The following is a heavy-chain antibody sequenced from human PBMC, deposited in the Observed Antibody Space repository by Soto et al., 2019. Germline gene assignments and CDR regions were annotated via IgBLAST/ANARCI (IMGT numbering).Heavy chain of an antibody. D-gene: IGHD6-13*01. CDR1: GGSISSYY. CDR2: IYYSGST. CDR3: ARGGAATHYYYHGMDV. V-gene: IGHV4-59*01. Sequence: SETLSLTCTVSGGSISSYYWSWIRQPPGKGLEWIGYIYYSGSTNYNPSLKSRVTISVDTSKNQFSLKLSSVTAADTAVYYCARGGAATHYYYHGMDVWGQGTTVTVSS. J-gene: IGHJ6*02.